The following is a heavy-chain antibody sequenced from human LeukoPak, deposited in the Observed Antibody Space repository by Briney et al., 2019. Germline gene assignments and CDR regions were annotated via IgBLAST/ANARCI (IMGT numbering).Heavy chain of an antibody. Sequence: SVKVSCKASGGTFSSYAISWVRQAPGQGLEWMGRIIPILGIANYAQKFQGRVTITADKSTSTAYMELSSLRSEDTAVYYCASGLRYFDWPPPDAFDIWGQGTMVTVSS. CDR2: IIPILGIA. D-gene: IGHD3-9*01. V-gene: IGHV1-69*04. CDR3: ASGLRYFDWPPPDAFDI. J-gene: IGHJ3*02. CDR1: GGTFSSYA.